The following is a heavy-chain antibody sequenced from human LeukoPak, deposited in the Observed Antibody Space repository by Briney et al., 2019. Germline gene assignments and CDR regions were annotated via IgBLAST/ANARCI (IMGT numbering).Heavy chain of an antibody. J-gene: IGHJ5*02. CDR1: GVTLSPYG. D-gene: IGHD3-10*01. CDR2: TSYEGGTQ. V-gene: IGHV3-30*18. Sequence: GMSLRLSCAASGVTLSPYGMHWVRQAPGKGLEWVAVTSYEGGTQHYADSVKGRFIISRDNPRNTLYLQMNILRTEDTAVYYCAKEGTPQVSTWYDLWGQGAQVIVSS. CDR3: AKEGTPQVSTWYDL.